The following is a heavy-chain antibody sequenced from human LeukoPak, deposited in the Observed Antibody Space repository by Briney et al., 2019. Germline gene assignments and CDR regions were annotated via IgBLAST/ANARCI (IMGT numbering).Heavy chain of an antibody. CDR2: INAGNGNT. D-gene: IGHD5-24*01. J-gene: IGHJ5*02. Sequence: ASVKVSCKASGYTFTSYAMHWVRQAPGQRLEWMGWINAGNGNTKYSQEFQGRVTITRDTSASTAYMELSSLRSEDTAVYYCATEYPAHGKGFDPWGQGTLVTVSS. CDR3: ATEYPAHGKGFDP. V-gene: IGHV1-3*03. CDR1: GYTFTSYA.